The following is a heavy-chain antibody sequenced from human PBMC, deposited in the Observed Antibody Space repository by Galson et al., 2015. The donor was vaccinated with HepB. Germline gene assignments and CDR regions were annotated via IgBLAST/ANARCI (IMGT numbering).Heavy chain of an antibody. CDR1: GFTFSSYA. CDR2: ISYDGSNK. Sequence: SLRLSCAASGFTFSSYAMHWVRQAPGKGLEWVAVISYDGSNKYYADSVKGRFTISRDNSKNTLYLQMNSLRAEDTAVYYCARDQKDGDYPGYYYYYGMDVWGQGTTVTVSS. V-gene: IGHV3-30-3*01. D-gene: IGHD4-17*01. CDR3: ARDQKDGDYPGYYYYYGMDV. J-gene: IGHJ6*02.